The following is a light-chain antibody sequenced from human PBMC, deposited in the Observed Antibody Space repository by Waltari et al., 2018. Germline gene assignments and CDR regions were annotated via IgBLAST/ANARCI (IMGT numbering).Light chain of an antibody. V-gene: IGKV3-20*01. Sequence: EIVLTKSPGTLSLSPGERATHSCRASKSVTSRYIAWYQQKPSQAPRLLIYGASSGATVVPDRFSGSGSGTDFILTISTLEPEDFAVYYCQQYDSSRGMYTFGQGTKLEI. CDR1: KSVTSRY. J-gene: IGKJ2*01. CDR2: GAS. CDR3: QQYDSSRGMYT.